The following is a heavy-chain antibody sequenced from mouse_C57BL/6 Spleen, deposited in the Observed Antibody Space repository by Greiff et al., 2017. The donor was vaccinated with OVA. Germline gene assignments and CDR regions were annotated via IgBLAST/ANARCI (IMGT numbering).Heavy chain of an antibody. CDR2: IRTKANGYTT. CDR3: ARYHSEYETVDARDY. Sequence: EVKLVESGGGLVQPGGSLSLSCAASGFTFTDYYMSWVRQPPGKALEWMGFIRTKANGYTTEYSASVKGGFTISRDNSQSILYLQMNALRAEDSSTYYCARYHSEYETVDARDYWGQGTSVTVSS. CDR1: GFTFTDYY. J-gene: IGHJ4*01. D-gene: IGHD2-4*01. V-gene: IGHV7-3*01.